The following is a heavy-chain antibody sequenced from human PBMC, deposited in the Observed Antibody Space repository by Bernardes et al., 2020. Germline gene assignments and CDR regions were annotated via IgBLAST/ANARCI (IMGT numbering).Heavy chain of an antibody. CDR2: IYHSGST. J-gene: IGHJ5*02. CDR3: ARGPQRAGYYYRSYNWFDP. D-gene: IGHD3-9*01. Sequence: SETLSLTCAVSGGSISSSNWWSWVRQPPGKGLEWIGEIYHSGSTNYNPSLKSRVTISVDKSKNQFSLKLSSVTAADTAVYYCARGPQRAGYYYRSYNWFDPWGQGTLVTVSS. V-gene: IGHV4-4*02. CDR1: GGSISSSNW.